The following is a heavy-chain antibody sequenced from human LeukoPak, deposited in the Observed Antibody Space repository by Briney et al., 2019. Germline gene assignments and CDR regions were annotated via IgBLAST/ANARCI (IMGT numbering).Heavy chain of an antibody. CDR1: GYTFTGYY. D-gene: IGHD6-13*01. CDR3: ARGYSSSWSFRYYYYGMDV. CDR2: INPNSGAT. Sequence: GASVKVSCKASGYTFTGYYMHWVRQAPGQGLEWMGWINPNSGATNYAQKFQGRVTMTRDTSISTAYMGLSRPRSDNTAVYYCARGYSSSWSFRYYYYGMDVWGRGTTVTVSS. J-gene: IGHJ6*02. V-gene: IGHV1-2*02.